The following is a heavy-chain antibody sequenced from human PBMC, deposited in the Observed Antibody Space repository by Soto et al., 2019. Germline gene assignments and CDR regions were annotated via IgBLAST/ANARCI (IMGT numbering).Heavy chain of an antibody. CDR1: GGTFSSYA. J-gene: IGHJ5*02. CDR2: IIPIFGTA. Sequence: QVQLVQSGAEVKKPGSSVKVSCKASGGTFSSYAISWVRQAPGQGLEWMGGIIPIFGTANYAQKFQGRVTIAADESTSTAYMELSSLRSEDTAVYYCASLRQAHGVRTSNWFDPWGQGTLVTVSS. V-gene: IGHV1-69*12. CDR3: ASLRQAHGVRTSNWFDP. D-gene: IGHD1-1*01.